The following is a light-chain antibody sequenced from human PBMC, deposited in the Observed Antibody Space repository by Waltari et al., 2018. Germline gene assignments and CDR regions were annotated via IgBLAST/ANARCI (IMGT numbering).Light chain of an antibody. V-gene: IGLV1-47*01. Sequence: QSILTQPPSASGTPGQRVTISCSGTYSNVGNNVVNWYQQLPGTVPKLLIYRTEQRPSGVPDRFSGSKSGTSASLAISGLRSEDDAHYFYASWDDSPSGRWVFGGGTKVTVL. CDR2: RTE. J-gene: IGLJ3*02. CDR3: ASWDDSPSGRWV. CDR1: YSNVGNNV.